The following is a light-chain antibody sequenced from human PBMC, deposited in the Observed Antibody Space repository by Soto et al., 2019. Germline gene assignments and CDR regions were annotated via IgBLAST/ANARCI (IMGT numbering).Light chain of an antibody. Sequence: DIVMTQSPDSLAVSLGERATIDCKSSQSVLYRSNNKNHLAWYQQKPGQPPKLLIYSASTRESGVPDRFSGSGSGTDFTLTISSLQAEDVAVYYCQQYYSAPLTFGGGTKVEIK. CDR1: QSVLYRSNNKNH. V-gene: IGKV4-1*01. J-gene: IGKJ4*01. CDR2: SAS. CDR3: QQYYSAPLT.